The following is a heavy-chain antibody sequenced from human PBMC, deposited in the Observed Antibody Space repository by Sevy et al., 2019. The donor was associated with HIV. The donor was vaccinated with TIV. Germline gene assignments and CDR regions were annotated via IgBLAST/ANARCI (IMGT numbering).Heavy chain of an antibody. CDR3: ARASGPTVGAYFDY. CDR1: GYSFTAYF. D-gene: IGHD3-10*01. V-gene: IGHV1-2*06. CDR2: ISPNSGGT. Sequence: ASVKVSCRASGYSFTAYFLHWVQQAPGQGLEWMGRISPNSGGTVYAQNFQGRVTMTRDTSGTTAYMEVTRLKSDDTALYYCARASGPTVGAYFDYWGQGTLVTVSS. J-gene: IGHJ4*02.